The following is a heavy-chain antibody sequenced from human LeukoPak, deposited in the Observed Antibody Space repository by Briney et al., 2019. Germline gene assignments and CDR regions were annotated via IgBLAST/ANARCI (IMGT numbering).Heavy chain of an antibody. D-gene: IGHD2-15*01. CDR3: AREGIGSYYFDY. CDR1: GFTVSSNY. Sequence: GGSLSLSCAASGFTVSSNYMSWVRQAPGKGLEWVSVIYSGGSTYYADSVKGRFTISRDNSKNTLYLQMNSLRAEDTAVYYCAREGIGSYYFDYWGQGTLVTVSS. CDR2: IYSGGST. V-gene: IGHV3-66*01. J-gene: IGHJ4*02.